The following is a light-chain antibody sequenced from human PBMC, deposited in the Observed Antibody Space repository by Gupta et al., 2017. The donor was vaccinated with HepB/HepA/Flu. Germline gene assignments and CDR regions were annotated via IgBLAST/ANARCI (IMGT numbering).Light chain of an antibody. Sequence: EIVLTQSPGTLSLSPGARATFSCGASQSIPANYLVWYQQKAGQTPRLLIYSGSTRATGVPDRFSGSGSGTDFTLTISRLEPEDFAVYYCLQAGSSPFTFGQGTKME. CDR3: LQAGSSPFT. V-gene: IGKV3-20*01. CDR2: SGS. J-gene: IGKJ2*01. CDR1: QSIPANY.